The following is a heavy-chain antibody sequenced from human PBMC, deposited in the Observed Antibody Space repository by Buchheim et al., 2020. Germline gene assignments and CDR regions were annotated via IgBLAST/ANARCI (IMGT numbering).Heavy chain of an antibody. V-gene: IGHV4-61*02. J-gene: IGHJ4*02. CDR2: IYTSGST. CDR1: GGSISSGSYY. D-gene: IGHD3-22*01. CDR3: ARARGKWLLLQPFDY. Sequence: QVQLQESGPGLVKPSQTLSLTCTVSGGSISSGSYYWSWIRQPAGKGLEWIGRIYTSGSTNYNPSLQSRVTISVDTSKNQFSLKLSSVTAADTAVYYCARARGKWLLLQPFDYWGQGTL.